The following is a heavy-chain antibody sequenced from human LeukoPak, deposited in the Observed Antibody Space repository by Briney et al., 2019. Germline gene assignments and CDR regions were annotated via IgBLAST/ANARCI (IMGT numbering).Heavy chain of an antibody. CDR1: GYTFTNYD. D-gene: IGHD6-13*01. J-gene: IGHJ5*02. V-gene: IGHV1-8*01. Sequence: ASVKVSCKASGYTFTNYDVNWVRQATGQGLEWMGWMNPNSGDTGYAQKFQGRVTMTRDTSISTAYMELSSLTSGDTAVYYCARGYSSSWSNWFDPWGQGTLVTVSS. CDR3: ARGYSSSWSNWFDP. CDR2: MNPNSGDT.